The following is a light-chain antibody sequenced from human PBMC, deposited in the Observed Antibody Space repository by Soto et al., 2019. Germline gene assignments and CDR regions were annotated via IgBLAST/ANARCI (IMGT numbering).Light chain of an antibody. V-gene: IGKV3-15*01. CDR1: QSVSSSY. Sequence: IVLTQSPGTLSLSPGERVTLSCRASQSVSSSYLAWYQQRPGQAPRLLIYGASTRATGIPARFSGSGSGTEFTLTISSLQSEDFAVYYCQQYNNWPFITFGQGTRLEIK. J-gene: IGKJ5*01. CDR2: GAS. CDR3: QQYNNWPFIT.